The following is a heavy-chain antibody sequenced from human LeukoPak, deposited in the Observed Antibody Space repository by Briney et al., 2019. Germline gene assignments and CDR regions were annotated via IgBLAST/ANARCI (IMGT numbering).Heavy chain of an antibody. V-gene: IGHV3-23*01. CDR1: GFTFSSYA. J-gene: IGHJ3*02. CDR2: ISGSGGST. Sequence: GGSLRLSCAASGFTFSSYAMSWVRQAPGKGLEWVSAISGSGGSTYYADSVKGRFTISRDNSKNTLYLQMNSLRTEDTAVYYCAKEYSSSFFAGSLAFDIWGQGTMVTVSS. CDR3: AKEYSSSFFAGSLAFDI. D-gene: IGHD6-6*01.